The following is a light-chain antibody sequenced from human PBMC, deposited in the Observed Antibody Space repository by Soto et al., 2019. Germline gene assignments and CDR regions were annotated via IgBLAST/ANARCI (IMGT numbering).Light chain of an antibody. CDR2: DVS. CDR1: SSDVGGYNY. CDR3: RSYAGSDTGVV. Sequence: QSALTQPRSVSGSPGQSVTISCTGTSSDVGGYNYVSWYQQHPGKAPKLMIYDVSKRPSGVPDRVSGSKSGNTASLTISGHQAEDEADYYCRSYAGSDTGVVFGVGTKVTVL. J-gene: IGLJ2*01. V-gene: IGLV2-11*01.